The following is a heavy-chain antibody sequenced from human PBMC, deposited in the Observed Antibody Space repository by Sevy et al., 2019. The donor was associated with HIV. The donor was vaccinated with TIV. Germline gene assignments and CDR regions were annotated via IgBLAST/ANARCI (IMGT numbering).Heavy chain of an antibody. CDR3: ARGGSGWSLDY. J-gene: IGHJ4*02. CDR1: GFTFSSYA. CDR2: ISYDGNNK. V-gene: IGHV3-30-3*01. Sequence: GGSLRLSCAASGFTFSSYAVHWARQAPGKGLEWVAFISYDGNNKYYPDSVKGRITISRDNSKKTMYLEMNSLRGEDTAVYYCARGGSGWSLDYWGQGTLVTVSS. D-gene: IGHD6-19*01.